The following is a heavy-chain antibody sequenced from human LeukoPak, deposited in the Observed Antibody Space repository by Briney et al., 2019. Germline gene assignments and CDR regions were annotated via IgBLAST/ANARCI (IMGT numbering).Heavy chain of an antibody. D-gene: IGHD3-22*01. CDR3: ARGRKYYDSSGYPRPYNWFDP. CDR1: GGSINKYY. J-gene: IGHJ5*02. V-gene: IGHV4-4*07. CDR2: IYSSGDT. Sequence: SETLSLTCTVSGGSINKYYWSWIRQPAGKGLEWIGRIYSSGDTNYNPSLKSRVTISVDTSKNQFSLKLSSVTAADTAVYYCARGRKYYDSSGYPRPYNWFDPWGQGTLVTVSS.